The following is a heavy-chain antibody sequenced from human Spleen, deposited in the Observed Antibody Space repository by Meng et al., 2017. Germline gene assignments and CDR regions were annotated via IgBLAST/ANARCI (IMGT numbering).Heavy chain of an antibody. CDR1: GGSISSSNW. Sequence: QVQLQEPGPGLVKPSGTLSLTCAVFGGSISSSNWWTWVRLPPGKGLEWIGEIYPSGSTNYNPSLKSRVTISVDKSKNQFSLKLSSVTAADSAVYYCARGPTTMAHDFDYWGQGTLVTVSS. D-gene: IGHD4-11*01. V-gene: IGHV4-4*02. CDR2: IYPSGST. CDR3: ARGPTTMAHDFDY. J-gene: IGHJ4*02.